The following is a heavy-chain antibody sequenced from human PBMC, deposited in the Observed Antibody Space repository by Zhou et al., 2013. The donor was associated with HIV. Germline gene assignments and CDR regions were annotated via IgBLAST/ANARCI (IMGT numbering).Heavy chain of an antibody. J-gene: IGHJ5*02. CDR3: AIQGTEDRGWFDP. Sequence: QVQLVQSGAEVKKPGSSVKVSCKASGGTFSTYSITWVRQAPGQGLEWMGGIIPIFARTNYAQQFRGRVTISADESTNTAYMEFSSLRSEDTALYYCAIQGTEDRGWFDPWGQGTLVTVSS. CDR1: GGTFSTYS. D-gene: IGHD7-27*01. V-gene: IGHV1-69*12. CDR2: IIPIFART.